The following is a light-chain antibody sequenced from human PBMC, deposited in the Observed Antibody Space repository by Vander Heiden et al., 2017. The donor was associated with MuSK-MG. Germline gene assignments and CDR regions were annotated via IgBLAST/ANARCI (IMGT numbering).Light chain of an antibody. CDR3: QQYYSTPQT. V-gene: IGKV4-1*01. J-gene: IGKJ1*01. CDR2: WAS. CDR1: QSVLYSSNNKNY. Sequence: DIVLTQSPDSLAVSLGERATINCKSSQSVLYSSNNKNYVAWYQQKPGQPPKLIIYWASTREAGVPDRFSGSGSGTDFTLTISSLQAEDVAVYYCQQYYSTPQTFGQGTKVEIK.